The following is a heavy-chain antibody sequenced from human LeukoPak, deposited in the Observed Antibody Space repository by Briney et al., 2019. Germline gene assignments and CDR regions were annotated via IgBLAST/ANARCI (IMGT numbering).Heavy chain of an antibody. J-gene: IGHJ6*02. V-gene: IGHV1-2*02. CDR2: INPNSGGT. D-gene: IGHD4-23*01. CDR3: AREDYGGNGHP. CDR1: GGTFSSYA. Sequence: ASVKVSCKASGGTFSSYAISWVRQAPGQGLEWMGWINPNSGGTNYAQKFQGRVTMTRDTSISTAYMELSRLRSDDTAVYYCAREDYGGNGHPWGQGTTVTVSS.